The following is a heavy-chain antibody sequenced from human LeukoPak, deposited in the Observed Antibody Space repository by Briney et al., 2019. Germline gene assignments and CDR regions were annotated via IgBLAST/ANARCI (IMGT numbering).Heavy chain of an antibody. Sequence: PSETLSLTCTVSGGSISSYYWSWIRQPAGKGLEWIGRIYTSGSTNYNPSLKSRVTMSVDTSKNQFSLKLSSVTAADTAVYYCARFYDSSGSNLTPDAFDIWGQGTMVTVSS. V-gene: IGHV4-4*07. CDR2: IYTSGST. J-gene: IGHJ3*02. D-gene: IGHD3-22*01. CDR3: ARFYDSSGSNLTPDAFDI. CDR1: GGSISSYY.